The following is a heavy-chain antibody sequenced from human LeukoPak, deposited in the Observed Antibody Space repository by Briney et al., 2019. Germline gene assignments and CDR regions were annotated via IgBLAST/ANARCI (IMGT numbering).Heavy chain of an antibody. Sequence: GGSLRLSCAASGFTFRYHLKSYVPQAPGKGLECLATINQYGSGTYYVHSVTGRFTISSDNAKNSLSLQMNSLRDAHTAVYYCAGGDLRDWGQGDQVTVSS. V-gene: IGHV3-7*01. CDR2: INQYGSGT. CDR1: GFTFRYHL. CDR3: AGGDLRD. J-gene: IGHJ4*02.